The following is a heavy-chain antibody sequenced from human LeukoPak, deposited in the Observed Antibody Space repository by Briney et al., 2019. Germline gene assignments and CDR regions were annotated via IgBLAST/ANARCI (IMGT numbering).Heavy chain of an antibody. CDR1: GGSISSSSYY. Sequence: PSETLSLTCTVSGGSISSSSYYWSWIRQPAGKGLEWIGRIYTSGSTNYNPSLKSRVTISVDTSKNQFSLKLSSVTAADTAVYYCARGGYCGGDCYFYYWGQGTLVTVSS. D-gene: IGHD2-21*02. J-gene: IGHJ4*02. CDR2: IYTSGST. CDR3: ARGGYCGGDCYFYY. V-gene: IGHV4-61*02.